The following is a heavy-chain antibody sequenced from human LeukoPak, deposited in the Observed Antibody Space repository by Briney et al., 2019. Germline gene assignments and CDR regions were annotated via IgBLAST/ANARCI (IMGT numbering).Heavy chain of an antibody. V-gene: IGHV4-39*01. D-gene: IGHD1-26*01. CDR3: ATVIVGATRYYFDY. CDR1: GGSISSSSYY. CDR2: IYYSGST. Sequence: SETLSLTCTVSGGSISSSSYYWGWIRRPPGKGLEWIGSIYYSGSTYYNPSLKSRVTISVDTSKNQFSLKLSSVTAADTAVYYCATVIVGATRYYFDYWGQGTLVTVSS. J-gene: IGHJ4*02.